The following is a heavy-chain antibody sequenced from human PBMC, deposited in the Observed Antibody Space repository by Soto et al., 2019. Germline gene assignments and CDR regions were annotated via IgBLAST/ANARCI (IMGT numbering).Heavy chain of an antibody. Sequence: GASVKVSCKASGYTFTGYYMHWVRQAPGQGLEWMGWINPNSGGTNYADKFQGRVTMTRDTSISTAYMELSRLRSDDTAVYFCAREYWADQEDAFDIWGQGTMVTVSS. V-gene: IGHV1-2*02. D-gene: IGHD2-15*01. J-gene: IGHJ3*02. CDR3: AREYWADQEDAFDI. CDR1: GYTFTGYY. CDR2: INPNSGGT.